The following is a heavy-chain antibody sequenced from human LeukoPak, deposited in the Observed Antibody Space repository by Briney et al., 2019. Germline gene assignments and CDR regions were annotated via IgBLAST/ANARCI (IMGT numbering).Heavy chain of an antibody. CDR1: GDSISSSSSY. V-gene: IGHV4-39*02. CDR3: ARDHGSGWYSYLDD. CDR2: IYYSGST. D-gene: IGHD6-19*01. Sequence: SETLSLTCTVSGDSISSSSSYWGWIRQPPGKGLEWIGSIYYSGSTYYNTSLKSRVTISVDTSKNQFSLKLNSVTAADTAVYYCARDHGSGWYSYLDDWGQGTLVTVSS. J-gene: IGHJ4*02.